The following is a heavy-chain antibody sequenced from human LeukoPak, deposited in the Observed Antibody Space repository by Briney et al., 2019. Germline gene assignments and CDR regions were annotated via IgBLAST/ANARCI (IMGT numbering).Heavy chain of an antibody. V-gene: IGHV4-59*01. CDR2: IYYSGST. Sequence: SETLSLTFTVSGGSISSYYWSWIRQPPGKGLEWIGYIYYSGSTNYNPSLKSRVTISVDTSKNQFSLKLSSVTAADTAVYYCARARYCSGGSCYDPFDYWGQGTLVTVSS. CDR3: ARARYCSGGSCYDPFDY. D-gene: IGHD2-15*01. J-gene: IGHJ4*02. CDR1: GGSISSYY.